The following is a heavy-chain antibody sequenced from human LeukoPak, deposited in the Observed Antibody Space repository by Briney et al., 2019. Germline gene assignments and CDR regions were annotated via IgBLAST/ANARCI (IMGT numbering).Heavy chain of an antibody. V-gene: IGHV3-23*01. CDR2: ISGSGGST. D-gene: IGHD6-19*01. J-gene: IGHJ5*02. CDR1: GFTFSSYA. Sequence: QAGGSLRLSCAASGFTFSSYAMSWVRQAPGKGLEWVSGISGSGGSTYYADSVKGRFTISRDNSKNTLYLQMNSLRAEDTAVYYCAKDHEQWLVLSDWFDPWGQGTLVTVSS. CDR3: AKDHEQWLVLSDWFDP.